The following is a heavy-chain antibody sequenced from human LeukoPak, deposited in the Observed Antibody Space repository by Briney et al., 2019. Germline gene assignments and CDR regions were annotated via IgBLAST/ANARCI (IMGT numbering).Heavy chain of an antibody. CDR1: GYSFASYD. J-gene: IGHJ4*02. CDR2: MNPSSGGA. V-gene: IGHV1-8*01. CDR3: ARGGTGGHCSSISCSVCDY. Sequence: ASVKVSCKPSGYSFASYDINWVRQATGQGLEWVGWMNPSSGGAVYAQKFQGRVTLTRDTSISTVYMELTSLTSEDTAVYYCARGGTGGHCSSISCSVCDYWGQGTMVTVSS. D-gene: IGHD2-2*01.